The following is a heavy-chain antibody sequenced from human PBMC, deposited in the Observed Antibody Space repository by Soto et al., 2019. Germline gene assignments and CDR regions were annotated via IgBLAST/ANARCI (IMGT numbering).Heavy chain of an antibody. V-gene: IGHV3-30-3*01. CDR1: GFTFSSYA. D-gene: IGHD2-15*01. CDR3: ARGDREDIAVVVGARPGGYGVDV. Sequence: QVQLVESGGGVVQPGRSLRLSCAASGFTFSSYAMHWVRQAPGKGLECVAVISYDGSNKFYRDSGKGRFTISRHNSKNTLYLQINSLRYEDTAVYYCARGDREDIAVVVGARPGGYGVDVWGQGTTVTVSS. J-gene: IGHJ6*02. CDR2: ISYDGSNK.